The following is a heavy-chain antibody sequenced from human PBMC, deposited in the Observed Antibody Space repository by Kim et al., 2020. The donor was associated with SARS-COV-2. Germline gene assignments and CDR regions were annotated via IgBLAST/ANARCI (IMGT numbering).Heavy chain of an antibody. CDR1: GFTFSSYW. CDR2: INSDGSSP. D-gene: IGHD1-26*01. CDR3: ASTRYSGSFTDY. Sequence: GGSLRLSCAASGFTFSSYWMHWVRQAPGKGLVWVSRINSDGSSPSYADSVKGRFTISRDNAKNTLYLQMNSLRAEDTAVYYCASTRYSGSFTDYWGQGTLVTVSS. J-gene: IGHJ4*02. V-gene: IGHV3-74*01.